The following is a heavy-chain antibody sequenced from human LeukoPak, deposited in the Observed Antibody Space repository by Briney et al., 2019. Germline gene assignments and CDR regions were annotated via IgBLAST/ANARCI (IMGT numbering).Heavy chain of an antibody. J-gene: IGHJ4*02. CDR2: ISGSGTYT. Sequence: GGSLRLSCAASGFTFSDYGMSWVRQAPGKGLEWVSTISGSGTYTYYADSVKGRFTISRDNSKNRLYLQMNSLRAEDTAVYYCARAYHDSGCLIDYWGQGTLVIVSS. D-gene: IGHD6-19*01. CDR1: GFTFSDYG. V-gene: IGHV3-23*01. CDR3: ARAYHDSGCLIDY.